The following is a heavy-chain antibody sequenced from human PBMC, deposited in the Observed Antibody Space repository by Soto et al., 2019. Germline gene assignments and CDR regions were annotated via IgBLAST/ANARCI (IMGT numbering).Heavy chain of an antibody. CDR3: AKIKGAITVLHFDN. J-gene: IGHJ4*02. Sequence: PGGSLRLSCVDSTFHLKNYAMALVRQSPGKGLEWVSALTETGGSTYYAASVKGRFTISRDKSRNTLYLQMDRLRVDDTAVYYCAKIKGAITVLHFDNWGQGTLVTVSS. D-gene: IGHD3-16*01. CDR1: TFHLKNYA. CDR2: LTETGGST. V-gene: IGHV3-23*01.